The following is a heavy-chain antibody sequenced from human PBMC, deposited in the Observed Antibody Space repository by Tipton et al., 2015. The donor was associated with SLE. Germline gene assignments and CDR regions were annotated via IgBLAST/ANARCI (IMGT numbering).Heavy chain of an antibody. CDR1: GFTFSSYW. J-gene: IGHJ4*02. Sequence: SLRLSCAASGFTFSSYWMSWVRQAPGKGLEWVANIKQDGSEKYYVDFVKGRFTISRDNAKNTLYLQMNSLRAEDTAVYYCASRETRGWTVDCWGQGSLVTVSS. CDR3: ASRETRGWTVDC. D-gene: IGHD6-19*01. V-gene: IGHV3-7*01. CDR2: IKQDGSEK.